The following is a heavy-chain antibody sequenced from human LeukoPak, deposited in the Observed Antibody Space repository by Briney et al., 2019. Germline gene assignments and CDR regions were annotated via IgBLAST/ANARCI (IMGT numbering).Heavy chain of an antibody. D-gene: IGHD6-13*01. J-gene: IGHJ5*02. V-gene: IGHV3-21*04. CDR1: GFTFSSYN. CDR2: ITSGSSYI. CDR3: AKDRAYITSWYGCSTP. Sequence: GGSLRLSCAASGFTFSSYNMNWVRQAPGQGLEWVSSITSGSSYIYYADSVKGRFTISRDNAKSSLYLQMHSLSAEDTAAYYCAKDRAYITSWYGCSTPWGQGTLVTVSS.